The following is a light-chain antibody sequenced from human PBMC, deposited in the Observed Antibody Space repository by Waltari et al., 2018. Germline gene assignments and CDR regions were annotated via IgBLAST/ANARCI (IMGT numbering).Light chain of an antibody. Sequence: QSALTQPAPVSGSPGQSITISCSGTSSDIGGFDYVLWYQQHPGKVPKLIIYDVIKRPSGVSNRFSGSKSDNTASLTISGLQAEDEADYYCSSFTSSTTMIFGGGTKLTVL. V-gene: IGLV2-14*03. CDR2: DVI. J-gene: IGLJ2*01. CDR1: SSDIGGFDY. CDR3: SSFTSSTTMI.